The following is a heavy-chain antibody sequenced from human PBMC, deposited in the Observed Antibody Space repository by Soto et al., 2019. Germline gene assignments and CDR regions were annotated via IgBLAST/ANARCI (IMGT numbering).Heavy chain of an antibody. V-gene: IGHV4-34*01. J-gene: IGHJ4*02. CDR2: INHSGST. CDR1: CGSFSGYY. CDR3: ARGSSGYYTRGPLGY. D-gene: IGHD3-3*01. Sequence: SETLSLTCAVYCGSFSGYYWSWIRQPPGKGLEWIGEINHSGSTNYNPSLKSRVTISVDTSKNQFSLKLSSVTAADTAVYYCARGSSGYYTRGPLGYWGQGTLVTVSS.